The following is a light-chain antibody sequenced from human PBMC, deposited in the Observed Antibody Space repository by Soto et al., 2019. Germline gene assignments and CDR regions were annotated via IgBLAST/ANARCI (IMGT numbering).Light chain of an antibody. CDR3: QQFYMGWT. V-gene: IGKV1-5*01. CDR2: DVS. J-gene: IGKJ1*01. CDR1: QSVRGS. Sequence: DIQMTQSPSTLSASVGDRVTITCRASQSVRGSLAWYQQQPGKAPKLLIYDVSNLESGVPSRFSAFGSGTEFTLSISSLQPEDFGTYYCQQFYMGWTFGQGTRV.